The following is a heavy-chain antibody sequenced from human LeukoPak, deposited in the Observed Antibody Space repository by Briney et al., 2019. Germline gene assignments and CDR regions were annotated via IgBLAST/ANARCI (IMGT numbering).Heavy chain of an antibody. Sequence: SETLSLTCTVSGGSISSYYWSWIRQPPGKGLEWIGYIYYSGSTNYNPSLKSRVTISVDTSKNQFSLKLSSVTAADTAVYYCARSPPSAGTDYWGLGTLVTVSS. J-gene: IGHJ4*02. V-gene: IGHV4-59*01. CDR3: ARSPPSAGTDY. D-gene: IGHD3-10*01. CDR1: GGSISSYY. CDR2: IYYSGST.